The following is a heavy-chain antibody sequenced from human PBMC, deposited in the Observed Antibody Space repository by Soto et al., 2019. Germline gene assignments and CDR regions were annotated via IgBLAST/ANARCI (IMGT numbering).Heavy chain of an antibody. J-gene: IGHJ4*02. CDR2: ISYSGST. CDR1: GGSISSSSYY. V-gene: IGHV4-39*01. Sequence: SETLSLTCTVSGGSISSSSYYWGWIRQPPGKGLEWIGSISYSGSTYYNPSLKSRVTISVDTSKNQFSLKLSSVTAADTAVYYCARRLYCSSTSCSQVFDYWGQGTLVTVSS. CDR3: ARRLYCSSTSCSQVFDY. D-gene: IGHD2-2*01.